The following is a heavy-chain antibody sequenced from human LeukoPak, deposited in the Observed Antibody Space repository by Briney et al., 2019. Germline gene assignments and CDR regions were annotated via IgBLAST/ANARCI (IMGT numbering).Heavy chain of an antibody. CDR3: ARDWYAGGGTNWFDP. CDR1: GGPISSSSYY. V-gene: IGHV4-39*07. D-gene: IGHD3-16*01. J-gene: IGHJ5*02. Sequence: SETLSLTCTVSGGPISSSSYYWGWIRQPPGKGLEWIGSIYYSGSTYYNPSLKSRVTISVDTSKNQFSLKLSSVTAADTAVYYCARDWYAGGGTNWFDPWGQGTLVTVSS. CDR2: IYYSGST.